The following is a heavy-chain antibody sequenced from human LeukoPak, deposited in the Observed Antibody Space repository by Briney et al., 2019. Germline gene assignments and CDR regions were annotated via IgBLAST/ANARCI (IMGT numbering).Heavy chain of an antibody. V-gene: IGHV3-7*01. J-gene: IGHJ4*02. D-gene: IGHD1-1*01. CDR1: GFTFSTFW. CDR2: IEEDGSEK. Sequence: PGGSLRLSCAGSGFTFSTFWMSWVRQAPGKGLEWVANIEEDGSEKYYVDSMKGRFTVSRDNAKNSLYLQMDSLRAEDTAVYYCARGGTFVSDYWGQGTLVTVSS. CDR3: ARGGTFVSDY.